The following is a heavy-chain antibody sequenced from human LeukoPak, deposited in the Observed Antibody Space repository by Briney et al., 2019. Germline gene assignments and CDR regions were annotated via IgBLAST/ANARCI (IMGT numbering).Heavy chain of an antibody. Sequence: GGSLRLSCAASGFTFSSYSMNWVRQAPGKGLEWVSSISSSSTYIYYADSAKGRFTISRDNAKNSLYLQMNSLRAEDTAVYFCARDYGSGSYDNFDAFDIWGQGTMVTVSS. J-gene: IGHJ3*02. V-gene: IGHV3-21*01. CDR1: GFTFSSYS. CDR2: ISSSSTYI. CDR3: ARDYGSGSYDNFDAFDI. D-gene: IGHD3-10*01.